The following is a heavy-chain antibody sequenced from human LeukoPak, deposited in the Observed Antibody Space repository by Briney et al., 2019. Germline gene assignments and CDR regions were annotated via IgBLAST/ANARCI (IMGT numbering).Heavy chain of an antibody. Sequence: SETLSLTCSVSGGSIISNYWMWIRQPPGKGLEWIGYIYYSGSTTYNPSLKSRVTMSVDMCKNQFSLKLSSVTAADTAVYYCARSYSSSSLHFDYWGQGTLVTVSS. CDR1: GGSIISNY. CDR2: IYYSGST. V-gene: IGHV4-59*01. D-gene: IGHD6-6*01. CDR3: ARSYSSSSLHFDY. J-gene: IGHJ4*02.